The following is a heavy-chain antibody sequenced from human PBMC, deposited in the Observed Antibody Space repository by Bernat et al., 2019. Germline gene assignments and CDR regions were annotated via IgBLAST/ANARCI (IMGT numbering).Heavy chain of an antibody. Sequence: EVNLVESGGGLVQPGGSLRLSCAASGFTFSSYWMNWVRQAPGKGLEWVANIKQDGSEKYYVDSVKGRFTISRDNAKNSLYLQMNSLRAEDTAVYYCARPKGVSGDYVRGYYYYGLDVWGQGTTVTVSS. J-gene: IGHJ6*02. CDR3: ARPKGVSGDYVRGYYYYGLDV. CDR1: GFTFSSYW. D-gene: IGHD4-17*01. CDR2: IKQDGSEK. V-gene: IGHV3-7*03.